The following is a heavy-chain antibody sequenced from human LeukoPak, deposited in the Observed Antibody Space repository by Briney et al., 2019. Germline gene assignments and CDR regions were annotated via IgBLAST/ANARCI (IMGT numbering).Heavy chain of an antibody. V-gene: IGHV4-34*01. CDR3: ARASPPSGYSGYDWISSWFDP. CDR1: GGSFSGYY. D-gene: IGHD5-12*01. CDR2: INHSGST. Sequence: MASETLSLTCAVYGGSFSGYYWSWIRQPPGKGLEWIGEINHSGSTNYNPSLKSRVTISVDTSKNQFSLKLSSVTAADTAVYYCARASPPSGYSGYDWISSWFDPWGQGTLVTVSS. J-gene: IGHJ5*02.